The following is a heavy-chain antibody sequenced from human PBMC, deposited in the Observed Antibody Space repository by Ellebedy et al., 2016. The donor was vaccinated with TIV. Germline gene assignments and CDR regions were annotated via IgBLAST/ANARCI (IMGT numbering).Heavy chain of an antibody. V-gene: IGHV5-51*01. CDR3: ARRSVISRSLDY. CDR1: GNSFPLYW. CDR2: IYPGDSET. D-gene: IGHD4-23*01. J-gene: IGHJ4*02. Sequence: PGGSLRLSCKGSGNSFPLYWIAWVRQMPGSGLEWMGLIYPGDSETRDSPSFEGRVTISADQSSSTVYLQWSTLTPSDSAIYYCARRSVISRSLDYWGQGTQVIVSS.